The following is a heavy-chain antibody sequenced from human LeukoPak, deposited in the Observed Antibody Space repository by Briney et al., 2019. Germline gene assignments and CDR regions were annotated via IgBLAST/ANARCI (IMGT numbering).Heavy chain of an antibody. V-gene: IGHV3-30*18. CDR1: GFSFATSG. J-gene: IGHJ4*02. D-gene: IGHD3-10*02. CDR2: ISLDGSEK. Sequence: GTSLRLSCAASGFSFATSGMHWVRLAPGKGLEWVAFISLDGSEKYYSASVKGRFTLSRDNSRSTLSLQMGSPRSEDTAVYYCAKDSPGVRGGPDYWGQGTLVTVSS. CDR3: AKDSPGVRGGPDY.